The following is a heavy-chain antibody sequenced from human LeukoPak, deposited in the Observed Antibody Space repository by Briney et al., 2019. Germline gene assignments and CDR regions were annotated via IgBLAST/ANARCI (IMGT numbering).Heavy chain of an antibody. D-gene: IGHD2-2*02. Sequence: TGGSLRLSCAASGFTFTYYGMHWVRQAPGKGLEWVAFIRYDGNDKYYADSVKGRFTISRDNAKNTLYLQMNSLRAEDTAVYYCARSMVTIPIPGGYWGQGTLVTVSS. V-gene: IGHV3-33*01. CDR1: GFTFTYYG. CDR3: ARSMVTIPIPGGY. J-gene: IGHJ4*02. CDR2: IRYDGNDK.